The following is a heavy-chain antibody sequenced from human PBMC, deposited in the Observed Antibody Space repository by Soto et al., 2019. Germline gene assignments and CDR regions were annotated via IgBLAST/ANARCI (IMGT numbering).Heavy chain of an antibody. D-gene: IGHD3-16*01. V-gene: IGHV4-59*01. CDR3: ARLSFGDQGNY. J-gene: IGHJ4*02. CDR2: IFHSGTT. Sequence: QVQLQESGPGLVKPSETLSLTCTVSGDSMSGYYWSWIRQSPGRRLEWIGYIFHSGTTNYNTSLRSRLSMSVAASKNQFSLRVTSVTAADTAIYSCARLSFGDQGNYWGQGTLVTVSS. CDR1: GDSMSGYY.